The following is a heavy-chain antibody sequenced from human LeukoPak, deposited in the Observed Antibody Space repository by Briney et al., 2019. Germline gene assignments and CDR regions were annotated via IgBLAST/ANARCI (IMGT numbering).Heavy chain of an antibody. J-gene: IGHJ3*02. CDR3: VKDHDWGAFHI. V-gene: IGHV3-64D*06. CDR2: ISSNGGTT. D-gene: IGHD7-27*01. Sequence: GGPLRLSCSASGFTFSTYAMHWVRQAPGKGLEYVSGISSNGGTTYYADSVKGRFTISRDNSKNTLFLQMSSLRAEDTAVYYCVKDHDWGAFHIWGQGTMVTVSS. CDR1: GFTFSTYA.